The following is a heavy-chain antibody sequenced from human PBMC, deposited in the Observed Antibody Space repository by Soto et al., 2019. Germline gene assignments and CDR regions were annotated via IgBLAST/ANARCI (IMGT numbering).Heavy chain of an antibody. CDR2: INHSGST. Sequence: QVQLQQWGAGLLKPSETLSLTCAVYGGSFRGYYWSWIRQPPGKGLEWIGEINHSGSTNYNPSLKSRVTISVDTSKNQFSLKLSSVTAADAAVYYCARVSFQGFGELFVDYWGQGTLVTVSS. V-gene: IGHV4-34*01. J-gene: IGHJ4*02. CDR3: ARVSFQGFGELFVDY. D-gene: IGHD3-10*01. CDR1: GGSFRGYY.